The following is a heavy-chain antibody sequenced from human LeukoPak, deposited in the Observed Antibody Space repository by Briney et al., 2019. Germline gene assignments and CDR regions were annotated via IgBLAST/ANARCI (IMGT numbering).Heavy chain of an antibody. V-gene: IGHV1-46*01. D-gene: IGHD3-3*01. CDR3: VRAASGWDAFDI. CDR2: LNPSGRST. J-gene: IGHJ3*02. Sequence: GILNPSGRSTSYAQKFQGRVTMTRDTSTSTVYMELSSLRSEDTAVYYCVRAASGWDAFDIWGQGTMVTVSS.